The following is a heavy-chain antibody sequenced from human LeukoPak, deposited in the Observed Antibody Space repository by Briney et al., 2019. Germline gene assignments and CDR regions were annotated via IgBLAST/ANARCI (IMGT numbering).Heavy chain of an antibody. CDR1: GYSFTSYW. D-gene: IGHD6-6*01. CDR3: ARRKGYSSSSRGAFDI. Sequence: GESLRISCKGSGYSFTSYWIGWVRQMPGKGLEWMGIIYPGDSDTRYSPSFQGQVTISADKSISTAYLQWSSLRASDTAMYYCARRKGYSSSSRGAFDIWGQGTMVTVSS. J-gene: IGHJ3*02. CDR2: IYPGDSDT. V-gene: IGHV5-51*01.